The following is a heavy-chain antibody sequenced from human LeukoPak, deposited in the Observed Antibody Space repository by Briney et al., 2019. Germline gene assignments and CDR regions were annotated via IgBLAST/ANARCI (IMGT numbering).Heavy chain of an antibody. Sequence: GGSLRLSCATSRFTSSSYWMSWVRQAPGKGLEWVANIKQDGSEKYYVDSVKGRFTISRDNAKNSLYLQMISLRAEDTAVYYCARVGGRYSPLGYWGQGTLVTVSS. CDR2: IKQDGSEK. V-gene: IGHV3-7*01. CDR3: ARVGGRYSPLGY. CDR1: RFTSSSYW. J-gene: IGHJ4*02. D-gene: IGHD3-16*02.